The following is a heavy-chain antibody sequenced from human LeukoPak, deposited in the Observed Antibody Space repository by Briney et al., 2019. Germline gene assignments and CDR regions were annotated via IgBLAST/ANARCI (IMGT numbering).Heavy chain of an antibody. CDR1: GGSFGGYY. Sequence: PSETLSLTCAVYGGSFGGYYWSWIRQPPGKGLDWIGEINDSGSTNYNPSLKSRVTISIDTSRKQFSLKLRSVTAADTAVYYCARNSAYSSSSGVNCWGQGTLVTVSS. CDR3: ARNSAYSSSSGVNC. V-gene: IGHV4-34*01. J-gene: IGHJ4*02. CDR2: INDSGST. D-gene: IGHD6-6*01.